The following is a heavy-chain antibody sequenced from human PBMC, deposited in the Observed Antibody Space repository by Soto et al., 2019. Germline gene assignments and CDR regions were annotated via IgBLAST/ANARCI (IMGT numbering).Heavy chain of an antibody. D-gene: IGHD6-13*01. Sequence: ETLSLTCTVSGGSVSSGSYYWSWIRQPPGKGLEWIGYIYYSGSTNYNPSLKSRVTISVDTSKNQFSLKLSSVTAADTAVYYCARDVIAAAGSYYYYGMDVWGQGTTVTVSS. CDR3: ARDVIAAAGSYYYYGMDV. J-gene: IGHJ6*02. CDR1: GGSVSSGSYY. CDR2: IYYSGST. V-gene: IGHV4-61*01.